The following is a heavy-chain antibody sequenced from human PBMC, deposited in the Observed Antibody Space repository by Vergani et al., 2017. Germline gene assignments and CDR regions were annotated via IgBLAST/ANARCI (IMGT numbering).Heavy chain of an antibody. V-gene: IGHV4-39*07. CDR3: ARVHYDSLTGYPNGFDP. CDR2: IYYSGST. Sequence: QLQLQESGPGLVKPSETLSLTCTVPGGPISSSSYYWGWIRQPPGRGLGWLGSIYYSGSTYYNPSLKSLVTISVDTSKNKFSLKLSTVTAADTAVYYCARVHYDSLTGYPNGFDPWGQGTLVTVSS. D-gene: IGHD3-9*01. CDR1: GGPISSSSYY. J-gene: IGHJ5*02.